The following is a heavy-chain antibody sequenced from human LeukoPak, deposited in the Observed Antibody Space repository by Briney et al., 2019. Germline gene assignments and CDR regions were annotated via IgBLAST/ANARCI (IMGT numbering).Heavy chain of an antibody. CDR1: GYTFTGYY. CDR3: ARDLMIYSGYDLATYYFDY. CDR2: INPNSGGT. J-gene: IGHJ4*02. V-gene: IGHV1-2*02. Sequence: EASVKVSCKASGYTFTGYYMHWVRQAPGQGLEWMGWINPNSGGTNYAQKFQGRVTMTRDTSISTAYMELSRLRSDDTAVYYCARDLMIYSGYDLATYYFDYWGQGTLVTVSS. D-gene: IGHD5-12*01.